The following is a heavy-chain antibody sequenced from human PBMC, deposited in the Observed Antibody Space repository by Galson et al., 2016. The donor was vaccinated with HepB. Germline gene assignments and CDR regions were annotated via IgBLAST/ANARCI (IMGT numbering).Heavy chain of an antibody. V-gene: IGHV5-51*01. Sequence: QSGAEAKKPRESLKIFCKGSGYSFSSYWIGWVRQMPGKGLEWRGMIFPGDYDTRYSPSFQGQVTISTNQSISTAYLQWSSLKASDTPMYYCASLPGRDSSGYFGYWGQGTLVTVSS. CDR1: GYSFSSYW. CDR2: IFPGDYDT. J-gene: IGHJ4*02. CDR3: ASLPGRDSSGYFGY. D-gene: IGHD3-22*01.